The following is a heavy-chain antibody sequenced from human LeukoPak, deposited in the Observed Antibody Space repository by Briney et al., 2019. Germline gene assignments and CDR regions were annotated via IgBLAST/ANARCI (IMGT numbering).Heavy chain of an antibody. J-gene: IGHJ4*02. V-gene: IGHV3-23*01. CDR1: GFTFSSYA. CDR2: ISGSGGST. D-gene: IGHD3-3*01. Sequence: GGSLRLSCAASGFTFSSYAMSWVRQAPGKGLEWVSAISGSGGSTYYADSVKGRFTISRDNSKNTMYLQMNSLRAEDTAVYYCAKDRFSPSYYFDYWGQGTLVTVSS. CDR3: AKDRFSPSYYFDY.